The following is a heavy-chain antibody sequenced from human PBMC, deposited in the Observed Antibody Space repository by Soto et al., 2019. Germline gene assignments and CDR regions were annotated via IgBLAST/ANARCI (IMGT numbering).Heavy chain of an antibody. Sequence: SETLSLTCTVSGDSISSFYWSWIRQPPGKGLEWIGYTRSTNYDPSLKSRVTISVDTSLNQVSLRLTSVTAADTAVYYCARRGGGFDNWFDPWGQGTLVTVSS. V-gene: IGHV4-59*08. J-gene: IGHJ5*02. CDR3: ARRGGGFDNWFDP. CDR1: GDSISSFY. CDR2: TRST.